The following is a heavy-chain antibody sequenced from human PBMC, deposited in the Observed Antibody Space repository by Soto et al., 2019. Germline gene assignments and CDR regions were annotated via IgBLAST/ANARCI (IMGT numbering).Heavy chain of an antibody. Sequence: GSLRLSCAASGFTFSSYAMSWVRQAPGKGLEWVSAISGSGGSTYYADSVKGRFTISRDNSKNTLYLQMNSLRAEDTAVYYCAKGLSITIFGVVIPPVDYWGQGTLVTVSS. CDR1: GFTFSSYA. D-gene: IGHD3-3*01. CDR3: AKGLSITIFGVVIPPVDY. J-gene: IGHJ4*02. V-gene: IGHV3-23*01. CDR2: ISGSGGST.